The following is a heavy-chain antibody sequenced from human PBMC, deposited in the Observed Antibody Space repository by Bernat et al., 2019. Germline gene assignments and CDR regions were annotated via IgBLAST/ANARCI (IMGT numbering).Heavy chain of an antibody. CDR2: IYSGGST. D-gene: IGHD4-4*01. V-gene: IGHV3-66*01. CDR1: GFTVSSNY. J-gene: IGHJ6*03. Sequence: EVQLVESGGGLVQPGGSLRLSCAASGFTVSSNYMSWVRQAPGKGLEWVSVIYSGGSTYYADSVKGRFTISRDNSKNTLYLQMNSLRAEDTAVYYCARDRAYYSNYLRPQLDIYYYYYYMDVWGKGTTVTVSS. CDR3: ARDRAYYSNYLRPQLDIYYYYYYMDV.